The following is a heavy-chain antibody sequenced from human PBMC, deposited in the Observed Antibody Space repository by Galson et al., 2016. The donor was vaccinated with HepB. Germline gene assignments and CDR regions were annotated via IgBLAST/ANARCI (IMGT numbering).Heavy chain of an antibody. Sequence: TLSLTCTVSGDSINSAGYYWSWIRQHPGKGLEWIGDIYHSGNSYYNPSLKSRVSISVDTSKKQFSLKVSSVTAAGTAVYYCARGSRDYYYYMDVWGNGTTVTVSS. CDR1: GDSINSAGYY. CDR2: IYHSGNS. J-gene: IGHJ6*03. D-gene: IGHD3-10*01. V-gene: IGHV4-31*03. CDR3: ARGSRDYYYYMDV.